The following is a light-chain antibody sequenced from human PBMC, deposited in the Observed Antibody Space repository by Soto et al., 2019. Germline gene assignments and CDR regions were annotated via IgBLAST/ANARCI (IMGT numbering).Light chain of an antibody. CDR3: QQYNSYSLT. J-gene: IGKJ4*01. V-gene: IGKV1-5*01. CDR1: QTLSSW. CDR2: DVS. Sequence: DIQMTQSPSTLSASVGDRVTITCRASQTLSSWLAWYQQKPGKAPKLLIYDVSNLESGVPSRFSGSGSGTEFTLTISSLQPDDFATYYYQQYNSYSLTFGGGTKVEIK.